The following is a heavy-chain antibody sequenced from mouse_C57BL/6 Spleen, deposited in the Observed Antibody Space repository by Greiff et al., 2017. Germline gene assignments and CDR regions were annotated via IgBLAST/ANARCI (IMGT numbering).Heavy chain of an antibody. CDR2: IAPSHSAT. Sequence: QVQLQQPGAELVRPGSSVKLSCKASCYTFTAYWMHWVKQRPIHGLAWIGNIAPSHSATHSNQKFKDKATLTVDTSSSTAYMELSSLTSEDSAVDYCERATTVVGALDDWGPGTTVTVAA. CDR3: ERATTVVGALDD. D-gene: IGHD1-1*01. CDR1: CYTFTAYW. J-gene: IGHJ1*01. V-gene: IGHV1-52*01.